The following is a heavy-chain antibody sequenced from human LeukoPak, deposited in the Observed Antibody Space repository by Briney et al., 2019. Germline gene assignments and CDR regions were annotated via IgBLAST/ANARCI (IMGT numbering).Heavy chain of an antibody. Sequence: SETLSLTCAVSGGSISSSNWWSWVRQPPGKGLEWIAEIYHSGSTNYNPSLKSRVTISVDKSKNQFSLKLSSVTAADTAVYYCARVEIYYYYGMDVWGQGTTVTVSS. CDR2: IYHSGST. CDR1: GGSISSSNW. CDR3: ARVEIYYYYGMDV. J-gene: IGHJ6*02. D-gene: IGHD5-24*01. V-gene: IGHV4-4*02.